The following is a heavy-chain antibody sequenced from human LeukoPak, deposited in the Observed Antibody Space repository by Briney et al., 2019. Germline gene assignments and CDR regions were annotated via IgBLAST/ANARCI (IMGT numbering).Heavy chain of an antibody. CDR2: INPSGGST. V-gene: IGHV1-46*01. J-gene: IGHJ4*02. Sequence: GASVKVSCKASGYTFTSYYIHWVRQAPGQGLEWMGIINPSGGSTRYAQKFQGRVTMTRDTSTSTVYMELSSLRSEDTAVYYCVRDYDSSGYFDYWGQGTLVTVSS. D-gene: IGHD3-22*01. CDR3: VRDYDSSGYFDY. CDR1: GYTFTSYY.